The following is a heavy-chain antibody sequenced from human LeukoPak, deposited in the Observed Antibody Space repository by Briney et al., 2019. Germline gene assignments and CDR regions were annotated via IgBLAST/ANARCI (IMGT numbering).Heavy chain of an antibody. CDR3: AKGGGYEAQYYYYYLDV. CDR2: ISSSSSNI. V-gene: IGHV3-21*01. J-gene: IGHJ6*03. D-gene: IGHD5-12*01. CDR1: GFTFSSYS. Sequence: NAGGSLRLSCAASGFTFSSYSMNWVRQAPGKGLEWVSSISSSSSNIYYADSVKGRFTISRDNSKNTLYLQMKSLRAEDTAVYYCAKGGGYEAQYYYYYLDVWGKGTTVTISS.